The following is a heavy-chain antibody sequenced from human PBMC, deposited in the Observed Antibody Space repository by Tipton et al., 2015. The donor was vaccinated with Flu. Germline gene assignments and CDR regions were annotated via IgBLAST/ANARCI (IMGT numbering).Heavy chain of an antibody. CDR2: INQDGSVN. CDR1: GFTFGDYW. D-gene: IGHD2-2*01. V-gene: IGHV3-7*01. CDR3: GRAIGGSSSH. Sequence: GSLRLSCAASGFTFGDYWMHWVRQAPGKGLEWVANINQDGSVNYYVDSVKGRFTISRDNAKNSPYLQMNNLRAEDTAVYYCGRAIGGSSSHWGQGTLVTVSS. J-gene: IGHJ4*02.